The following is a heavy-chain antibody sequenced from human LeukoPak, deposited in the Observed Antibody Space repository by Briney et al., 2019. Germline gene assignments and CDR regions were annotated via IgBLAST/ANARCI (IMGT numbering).Heavy chain of an antibody. CDR3: AREGGGYCSSTSCYLDY. V-gene: IGHV3-7*01. D-gene: IGHD2-2*01. Sequence: PGGSLRLSCAAAGFTISSYWRSWVRQAPGKGLGWVANIKQDGSEKYYVDSVKGRFTISRDNAKNSLYLQMNSLRAEDTAVYYCAREGGGYCSSTSCYLDYWGQGTMVTVSS. CDR1: GFTISSYW. CDR2: IKQDGSEK. J-gene: IGHJ4*02.